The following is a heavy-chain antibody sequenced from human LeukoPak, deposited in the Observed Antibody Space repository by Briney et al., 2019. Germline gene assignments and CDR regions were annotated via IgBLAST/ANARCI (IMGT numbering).Heavy chain of an antibody. V-gene: IGHV4-59*08. J-gene: IGHJ4*02. CDR3: ARRHSSSWYLDY. CDR1: GGSISSYY. D-gene: IGHD6-13*01. Sequence: SETLSLTCTVSGGSISSYYWSWIRQPPGKGLEWIGYMYYSGSTNYNPSLKSRVTISVDTSKNQFSLKLNSVTAADTAVYYCARRHSSSWYLDYWGQGTLVTVSS. CDR2: MYYSGST.